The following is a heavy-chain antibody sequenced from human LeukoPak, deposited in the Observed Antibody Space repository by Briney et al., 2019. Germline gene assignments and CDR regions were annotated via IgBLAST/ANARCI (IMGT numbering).Heavy chain of an antibody. CDR3: ARGRSRQWLVKSNNWFDP. CDR2: MNPNSGNT. D-gene: IGHD6-19*01. V-gene: IGHV1-8*01. CDR1: GYTFTSYD. Sequence: ASVKVSCKASGYTFTSYDINWVRQATGQGLEWMGWMNPNSGNTGYAQKFQGRVTMTRNTSISTAYMELSSLRSEDTAVYYCARGRSRQWLVKSNNWFDPWGQETLVTVSS. J-gene: IGHJ5*02.